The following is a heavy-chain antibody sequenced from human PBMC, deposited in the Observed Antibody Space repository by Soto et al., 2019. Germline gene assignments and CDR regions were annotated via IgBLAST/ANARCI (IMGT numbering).Heavy chain of an antibody. J-gene: IGHJ6*02. CDR2: IYYSGGT. V-gene: IGHV4-30-4*01. Sequence: SETLSLTCTVSGGSISSGEHYWSWIRQPPGKGLEWIGYIYYSGGTDYNPSLKSRVSISIDTSKNQFSLKLSSVTAADTAVYYCARGGGRCSSTSCYTNPPCYCGMDGWGQGTTVTVSS. D-gene: IGHD2-2*01. CDR1: GGSISSGEHY. CDR3: ARGGGRCSSTSCYTNPPCYCGMDG.